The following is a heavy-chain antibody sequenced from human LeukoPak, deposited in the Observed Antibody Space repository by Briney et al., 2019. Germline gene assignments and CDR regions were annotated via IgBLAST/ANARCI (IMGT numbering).Heavy chain of an antibody. CDR2: ISWNSGSI. CDR3: AKEDI. Sequence: GGSLRLSCAASGFTFDDYAMHWVRQAPGKGLEWVSGISWNSGSIGYADSVKGRFTISRDNAKNSLYLQINSLRAEDTALYYCAKEDIWGQGTMVTVSS. V-gene: IGHV3-9*01. J-gene: IGHJ3*02. CDR1: GFTFDDYA.